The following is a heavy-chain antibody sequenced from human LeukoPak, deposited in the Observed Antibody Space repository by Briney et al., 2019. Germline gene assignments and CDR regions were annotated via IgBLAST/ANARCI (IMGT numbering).Heavy chain of an antibody. D-gene: IGHD3-10*01. J-gene: IGHJ5*02. Sequence: PSETLSLTCTVSGYSISSGYYWGWIRQPPGKGLEWIGSIYHSGSTYYNPSLKSRVTISVDTSKNQFSLKLSSVTAADTAVYYCARHRGRYYYGSGSYYNGWFDPWGQGTLVTVSS. CDR2: IYHSGST. CDR3: ARHRGRYYYGSGSYYNGWFDP. CDR1: GYSISSGYY. V-gene: IGHV4-38-2*02.